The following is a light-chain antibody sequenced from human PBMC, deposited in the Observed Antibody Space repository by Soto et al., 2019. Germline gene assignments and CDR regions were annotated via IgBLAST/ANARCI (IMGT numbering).Light chain of an antibody. V-gene: IGKV3-11*01. Sequence: EIVLTQSPATLSLSPGERATLSCRASQSISSYLAWYQQKPGQAPRLLMYDASNRATGIPARFSGSGSGTDFPLTISSLEPEDFAVYYCQQRNSRPRGLTFGGGTKVEIK. J-gene: IGKJ4*01. CDR3: QQRNSRPRGLT. CDR1: QSISSY. CDR2: DAS.